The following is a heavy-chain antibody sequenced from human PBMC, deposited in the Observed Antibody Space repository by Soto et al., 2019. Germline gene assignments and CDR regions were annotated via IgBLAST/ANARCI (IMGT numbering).Heavy chain of an antibody. Sequence: GASVKVSCKASGYTFTSYGISWVRQAPGQGLEWMGWISAYNGNTNYAQKLQGRVTMTTDTSTSTAYMELRSLRSDDTAVYYCVLVPAAMGPAAAFDYWGQGTLVTSPQ. CDR1: GYTFTSYG. D-gene: IGHD2-2*01. J-gene: IGHJ4*02. V-gene: IGHV1-18*01. CDR3: VLVPAAMGPAAAFDY. CDR2: ISAYNGNT.